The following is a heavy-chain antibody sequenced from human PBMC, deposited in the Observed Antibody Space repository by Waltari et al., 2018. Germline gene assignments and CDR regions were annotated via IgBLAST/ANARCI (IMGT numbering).Heavy chain of an antibody. CDR1: GGSISSYY. CDR2: IYTSGRT. J-gene: IGHJ5*02. CDR3: ARTGDTMVRGGRVWVDP. D-gene: IGHD3-10*01. Sequence: QVQLQESGPGLVKPSETLSLTCTVSGGSISSYYWSWIRQPAGKGMAWIGRIYTSGRTNYTPSLKDRVTMSVDTSETKYSLKLRCATAADTAVYYCARTGDTMVRGGRVWVDPWGQGTLVTVSA. V-gene: IGHV4-4*07.